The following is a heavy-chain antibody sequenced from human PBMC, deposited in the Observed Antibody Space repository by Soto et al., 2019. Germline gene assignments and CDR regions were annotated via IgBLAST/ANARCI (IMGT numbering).Heavy chain of an antibody. CDR1: GGSISGYY. CDR3: ARVRDYGLGTNRHYYGMDV. J-gene: IGHJ6*02. D-gene: IGHD3-10*01. CDR2: LYTMGSS. Sequence: LSLTCTVSGGSISGYYWSWIRQPAGKGLEWIGRLYTMGSSTYNPSLQSRVTMSVDTSKHEFSLKVSSVTAADTAVYFCARVRDYGLGTNRHYYGMDVWGQGTTVTISS. V-gene: IGHV4-4*07.